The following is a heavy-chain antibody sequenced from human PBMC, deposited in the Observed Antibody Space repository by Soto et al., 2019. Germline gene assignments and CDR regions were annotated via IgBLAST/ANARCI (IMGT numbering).Heavy chain of an antibody. D-gene: IGHD4-17*01. CDR3: ARTIYGDPDY. CDR2: IYSGGST. CDR1: GFTVSSNY. Sequence: EVQLVESGGGLVKPGGSLRLSCAATGFTVSSNYMSWVRQAPGKGLEWVSVIYSGGSTYYADSVKGRFTISRDNSKNTLYLQMNSLRAEDTAVYYCARTIYGDPDYWGQGTLVTVSS. J-gene: IGHJ4*02. V-gene: IGHV3-66*01.